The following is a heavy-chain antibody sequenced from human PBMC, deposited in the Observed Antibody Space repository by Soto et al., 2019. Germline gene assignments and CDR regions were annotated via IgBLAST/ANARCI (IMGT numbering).Heavy chain of an antibody. CDR3: ARGPGWFGELLANYFDY. J-gene: IGHJ4*02. V-gene: IGHV4-31*03. CDR1: GGSISSGGYY. CDR2: IYYSGST. Sequence: TLSLTCTVSGGSISSGGYYWSWIRQHPGKGLEWIGYIYYSGSTYYNPSLKSRVTISVDTSKNQFSLKLSSVTAADTAVYYCARGPGWFGELLANYFDYWGQGTLVTVSS. D-gene: IGHD3-10*01.